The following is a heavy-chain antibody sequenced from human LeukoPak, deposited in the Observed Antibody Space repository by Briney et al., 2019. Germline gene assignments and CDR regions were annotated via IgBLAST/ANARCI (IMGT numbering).Heavy chain of an antibody. Sequence: PSETLSLTCTVSGGSISSSSYYGGWIRQPPGKGPEWIGSIYYSGSTYYNPSLKSRVTISVDTSKNQFSLKLSSVTAADTAVYYCASPLTRGRRPTYCSGGSCYQTVDDAFDIWGQGTMVTVSS. D-gene: IGHD2-15*01. V-gene: IGHV4-39*07. CDR2: IYYSGST. CDR1: GGSISSSSYY. J-gene: IGHJ3*02. CDR3: ASPLTRGRRPTYCSGGSCYQTVDDAFDI.